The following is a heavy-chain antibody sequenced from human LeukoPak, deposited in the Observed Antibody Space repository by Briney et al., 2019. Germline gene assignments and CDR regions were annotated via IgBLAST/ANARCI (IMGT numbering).Heavy chain of an antibody. Sequence: SETLSLTCAVYGGSFSGYYWSWIRQPPGKGLEWIGEINHSGSTNYNPSLKSRVTISVDTSKNQFSLKLSSVTAADTAVYYCARSGFYSITMVRGVTYYMDVWGKGTTVTISS. D-gene: IGHD3-10*01. CDR1: GGSFSGYY. CDR3: ARSGFYSITMVRGVTYYMDV. J-gene: IGHJ6*03. CDR2: INHSGST. V-gene: IGHV4-34*01.